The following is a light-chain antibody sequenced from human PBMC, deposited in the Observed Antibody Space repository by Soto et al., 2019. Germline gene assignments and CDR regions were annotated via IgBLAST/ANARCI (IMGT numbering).Light chain of an antibody. Sequence: EIMMTQSPVTLSVSPGERATLSCRASQSVSSDLAWYLQRPGQAPSLLVYGASTRATGMPARFSGSGSGTEFTLTISSLQSEDFAVYYCQQYNNWPHTFGQGTKREIK. CDR3: QQYNNWPHT. CDR1: QSVSSD. CDR2: GAS. J-gene: IGKJ2*01. V-gene: IGKV3-15*01.